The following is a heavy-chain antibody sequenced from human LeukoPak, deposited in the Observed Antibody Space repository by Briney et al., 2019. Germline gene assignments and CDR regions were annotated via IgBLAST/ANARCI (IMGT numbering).Heavy chain of an antibody. D-gene: IGHD7-27*01. V-gene: IGHV4-39*01. J-gene: IGHJ3*02. CDR3: ARLHGSGAFDI. CDR2: LYYSGST. CDR1: GGSISTSSYY. Sequence: PSETLSLTCTVSGGSISTSSYYWGWIRQPPGKGLGWIGSLYYSGSTYYNPSLKSRVTISVDTSKNQFSLKLSSVTAADTAVYYCARLHGSGAFDIWGQGTMVTVSS.